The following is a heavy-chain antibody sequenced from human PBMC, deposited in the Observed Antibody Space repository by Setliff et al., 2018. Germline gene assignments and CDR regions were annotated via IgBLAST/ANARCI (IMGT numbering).Heavy chain of an antibody. Sequence: PGESLKISCKGSGYSFTSYWIGWVRQMPGKGLEWMGIIYPGDSDTRYSPSFQGQVTLSADKSISTAYLQWSSLKASDTAMYYWARQTSRGNDAFDIWGQGTMVTVS. CDR3: ARQTSRGNDAFDI. CDR1: GYSFTSYW. J-gene: IGHJ3*02. CDR2: IYPGDSDT. D-gene: IGHD3-16*01. V-gene: IGHV5-51*01.